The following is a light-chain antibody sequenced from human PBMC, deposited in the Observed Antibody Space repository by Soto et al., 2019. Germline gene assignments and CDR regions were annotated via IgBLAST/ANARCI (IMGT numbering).Light chain of an antibody. CDR3: LLSYNGPCV. Sequence: QAVVTQEPSLTVSPGGTVTLTFGSSTGAVTNGHYPYWFQQKPGQAPRTLIYDTTNRHSWTPARFSGSLLGGKAALTLSGAQPEDEAEYYCLLSYNGPCVFGTGTNVTVL. J-gene: IGLJ1*01. CDR1: TGAVTNGHY. V-gene: IGLV7-46*01. CDR2: DTT.